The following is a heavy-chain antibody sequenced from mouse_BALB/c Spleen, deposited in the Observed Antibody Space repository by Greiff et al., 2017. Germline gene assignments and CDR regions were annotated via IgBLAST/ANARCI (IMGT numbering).Heavy chain of an antibody. CDR2: IWSGGST. D-gene: IGHD2-4*01. V-gene: IGHV2-2*02. Sequence: VQVVESGPGLVQPSQSLSITCTVSGFSLTSYGVHWVRQSPGKGLEWLGVIWSGGSTDYNAAFISRLSISKDNSKSQVFFKMNSLQANDTAIYYCARNWGITSWFAYWGQGTLVTVSA. CDR3: ARNWGITSWFAY. CDR1: GFSLTSYG. J-gene: IGHJ3*01.